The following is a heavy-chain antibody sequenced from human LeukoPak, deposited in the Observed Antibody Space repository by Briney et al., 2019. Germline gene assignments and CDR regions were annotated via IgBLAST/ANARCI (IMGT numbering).Heavy chain of an antibody. V-gene: IGHV4-30-2*01. D-gene: IGHD2-15*01. J-gene: IGHJ3*01. Sequence: PSQTLSLTCAVSGGSISSGGYSWSWIRQPPGKGLEWIGYIYQSGTTYYNPSLKSRVTMSLDRSKNQLSLNLSSVTAADTGVYYCARVPVVRQAFDSWGQGTMVTVSS. CDR2: IYQSGTT. CDR1: GGSISSGGYS. CDR3: ARVPVVRQAFDS.